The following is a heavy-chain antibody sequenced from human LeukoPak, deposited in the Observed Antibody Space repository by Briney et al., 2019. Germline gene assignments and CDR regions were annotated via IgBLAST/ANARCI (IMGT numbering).Heavy chain of an antibody. CDR1: GFTFTTYG. Sequence: GGSLRLSCSASGFTFTTYGMNWVRQAPGKGLEWVSSITTGIGYTYYAASVKGRFTISRDNAKNSLYLEMNGLRVEDTAVYYCARGRSLDLWGRGTLVTVSS. CDR2: ITTGIGYT. CDR3: ARGRSLDL. J-gene: IGHJ2*01. V-gene: IGHV3-21*01.